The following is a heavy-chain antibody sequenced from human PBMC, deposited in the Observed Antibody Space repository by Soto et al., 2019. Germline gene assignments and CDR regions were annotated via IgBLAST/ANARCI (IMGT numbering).Heavy chain of an antibody. CDR1: GYSFAYYL. D-gene: IGHD5-12*01. CDR2: IYPYDSYT. Sequence: RGESLNISCNCSGYSFAYYLISWVRQMPCKGLWWMGSIYPYDSYTNYSPSFQGHVSISADKSNSTVYLQWSSLQASDSAIYYCARRDKRGAYDHYLYYGMDVWGQGTTVTVSS. CDR3: ARRDKRGAYDHYLYYGMDV. V-gene: IGHV5-10-1*01. J-gene: IGHJ6*02.